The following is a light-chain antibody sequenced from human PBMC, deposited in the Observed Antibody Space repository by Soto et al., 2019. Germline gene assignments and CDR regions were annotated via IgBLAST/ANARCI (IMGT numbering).Light chain of an antibody. Sequence: QSALTQPASVSGSPGQSLTISCTGTSSDIGGYNYVSWYQQHPGKAPKLMLYDVVTRPSGVSSRFSGSKSGNTASLTIYGLQAEDEADYYCSSYISTSTLVFGTGTKVTVL. J-gene: IGLJ1*01. CDR3: SSYISTSTLV. V-gene: IGLV2-14*01. CDR1: SSDIGGYNY. CDR2: DVV.